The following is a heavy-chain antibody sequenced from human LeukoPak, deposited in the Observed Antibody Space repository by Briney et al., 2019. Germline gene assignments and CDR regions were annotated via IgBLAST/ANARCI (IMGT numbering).Heavy chain of an antibody. J-gene: IGHJ4*02. CDR3: ARPSRSSSWYYFDY. CDR1: GGSISSSNW. CDR2: IYHSGST. Sequence: PSGTLSLTCAVSGGSISSSNWWSWVRQPPGKGLEWIGEIYHSGSTNYNPSLKSRVTISVDKSKNQFSLKLSSVTAADTAVYYCARPSRSSSWYYFDYWGQGTLVTVSS. V-gene: IGHV4-4*02. D-gene: IGHD6-13*01.